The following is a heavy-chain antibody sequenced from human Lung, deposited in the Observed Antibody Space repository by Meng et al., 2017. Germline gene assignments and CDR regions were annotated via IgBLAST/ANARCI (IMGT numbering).Heavy chain of an antibody. V-gene: IGHV4-4*02. CDR3: VRGGQDQAYYDFWSGTFDP. J-gene: IGHJ5*02. D-gene: IGHD3-3*01. CDR2: IYHSGRT. Sequence: VPFQGPGLGLVKPSGTLSPTSGVFGGSTSGGNWWSWVRQSPGKGLEGIGEIYHSGRTNYNPSLESRVTISLDKSQNHFSLKVKSVTAADTAVYYCVRGGQDQAYYDFWSGTFDPWGQGTLVTVSS. CDR1: GGSTSGGNW.